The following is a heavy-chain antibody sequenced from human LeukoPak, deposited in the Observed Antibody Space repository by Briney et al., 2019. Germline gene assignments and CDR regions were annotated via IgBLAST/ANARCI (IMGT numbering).Heavy chain of an antibody. CDR2: IWYDGSNK. D-gene: IGHD4-17*01. CDR3: ARDSTVTGAFDY. CDR1: GFTFSSYG. Sequence: GRSLRLSCEASGFTFSSYGMHWVRQAPGKGREWVAVIWYDGSNKYYADSVKGRFTISRDNSKNTLYLQMNSLRAEDTAVYYCARDSTVTGAFDYWGQGTLVTVSS. J-gene: IGHJ4*02. V-gene: IGHV3-33*01.